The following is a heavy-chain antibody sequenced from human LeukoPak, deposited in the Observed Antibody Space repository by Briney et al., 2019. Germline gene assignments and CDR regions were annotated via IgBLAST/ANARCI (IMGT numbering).Heavy chain of an antibody. J-gene: IGHJ4*02. CDR2: INWKGGAT. CDR3: ARGNGNVPLDH. CDR1: GFTFDDYG. Sequence: GGSLRLSCAASGFTFDDYGMTWVRQAPGKGLEWVSGINWKGGATDYVDSVKGRFTISRDNDKKSLYLQMNSLRVDDTAFYYCARGNGNVPLDHWGQGTLVTVSS. V-gene: IGHV3-20*04. D-gene: IGHD2-8*01.